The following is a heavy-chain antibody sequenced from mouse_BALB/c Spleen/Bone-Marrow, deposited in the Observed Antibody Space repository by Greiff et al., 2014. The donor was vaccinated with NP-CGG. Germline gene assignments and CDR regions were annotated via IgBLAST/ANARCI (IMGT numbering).Heavy chain of an antibody. D-gene: IGHD1-1*01. CDR3: TIRYYAMDY. Sequence: QVHVKQSGAELARPGASVKMSCQAPGYTFTRYTMHWEKQRPGQGLEWIGYINPSSAYTNYNQKFKDKATLTADKSSSTAYMQLSSLTSEDSAVYYCTIRYYAMDYWGQGTSVTVSS. CDR2: INPSSAYT. V-gene: IGHV1-4*01. J-gene: IGHJ4*01. CDR1: GYTFTRYT.